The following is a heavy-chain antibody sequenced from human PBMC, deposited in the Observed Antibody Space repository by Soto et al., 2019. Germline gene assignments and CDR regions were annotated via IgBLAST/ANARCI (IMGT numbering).Heavy chain of an antibody. CDR3: TRHGPDDILTGYGY. D-gene: IGHD3-9*01. J-gene: IGHJ4*02. V-gene: IGHV3-73*02. CDR2: IRSKANSYAT. Sequence: EVQLVESGGGLVQPGGSLKLSCAASGFTFSGSAMHWVRQASGKGLEWVGRIRSKANSYATAYAASVKGRFTISRDDSKDTAYLQMNSLKTEATAVYYCTRHGPDDILTGYGYWGQGTLVTVSS. CDR1: GFTFSGSA.